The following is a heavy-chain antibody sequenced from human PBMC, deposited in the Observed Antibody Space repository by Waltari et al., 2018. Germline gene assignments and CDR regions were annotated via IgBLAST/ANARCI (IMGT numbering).Heavy chain of an antibody. CDR3: ARERWPNSSSHWGY. Sequence: QVQLVQSGAEVKKPGASVKVSCRASGYTFTSYGISWVRQAPGQGLEWMGWISAYKGNINYARKLQGRVTMTTDTSTSTAYMELRSLRSDDTAVYYCARERWPNSSSHWGYWGQGTLVTVSS. J-gene: IGHJ4*02. V-gene: IGHV1-18*01. D-gene: IGHD6-6*01. CDR1: GYTFTSYG. CDR2: ISAYKGNI.